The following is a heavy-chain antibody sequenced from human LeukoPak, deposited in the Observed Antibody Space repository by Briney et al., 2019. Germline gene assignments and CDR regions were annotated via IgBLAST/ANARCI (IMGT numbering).Heavy chain of an antibody. CDR2: IYSGGST. Sequence: GGSLRLSCAASGLTVSSTYMSWVRQTPGKGLERVSVIYSGGSTYYADSVKGRFTISRDNSKNTLYLQMNSLRAEDTAVYYCARSLRPDYYDSSGYYFSLGYWGQGTLVTVSS. V-gene: IGHV3-66*01. D-gene: IGHD3-22*01. J-gene: IGHJ4*02. CDR3: ARSLRPDYYDSSGYYFSLGY. CDR1: GLTVSSTY.